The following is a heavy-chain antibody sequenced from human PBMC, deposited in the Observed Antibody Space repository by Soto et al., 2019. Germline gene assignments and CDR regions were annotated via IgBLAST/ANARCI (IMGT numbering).Heavy chain of an antibody. Sequence: QVQLVQSGAEVKKPGASVKVSCKASGYTFTSYAMHWVRQAPGQRLEWMGWINAGNGNTKYSRKLQGRGTITGDTSASTAYMELSSLISEDTAVYYCARVWRGQAEWLRLAFDYWGQGTLVTVSS. J-gene: IGHJ4*02. CDR1: GYTFTSYA. V-gene: IGHV1-3*01. CDR2: INAGNGNT. CDR3: ARVWRGQAEWLRLAFDY. D-gene: IGHD5-12*01.